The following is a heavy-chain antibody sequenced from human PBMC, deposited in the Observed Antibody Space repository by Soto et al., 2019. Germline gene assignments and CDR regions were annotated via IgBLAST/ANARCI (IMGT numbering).Heavy chain of an antibody. J-gene: IGHJ6*02. Sequence: GGSLRLSCAASGFTFSSYAMSWVRQAPGKGLEWVSAISGSGGSTYYADSVKGRFTISRDNSKNTLYLQMNSLRAEDTAVYYCAKVEEWRVDGTYYYYGMDVWGQGTTVNVSS. D-gene: IGHD6-19*01. CDR1: GFTFSSYA. CDR2: ISGSGGST. CDR3: AKVEEWRVDGTYYYYGMDV. V-gene: IGHV3-23*01.